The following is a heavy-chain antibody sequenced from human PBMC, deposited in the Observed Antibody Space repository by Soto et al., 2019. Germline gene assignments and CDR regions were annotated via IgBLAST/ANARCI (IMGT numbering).Heavy chain of an antibody. CDR3: ATPSHDYGDYVAFDI. V-gene: IGHV4-39*01. D-gene: IGHD4-17*01. Sequence: QLQLQESGPGLVKPSETLSLTCTVSGGSISSSSYYWGWIRQPPGKGLEWIGSIYYSGSTYYNPSLKSRVTIAIDPSNNKFSLKLSSVTAADTAVYYCATPSHDYGDYVAFDIWGQGTMVTVSS. CDR1: GGSISSSSYY. J-gene: IGHJ3*02. CDR2: IYYSGST.